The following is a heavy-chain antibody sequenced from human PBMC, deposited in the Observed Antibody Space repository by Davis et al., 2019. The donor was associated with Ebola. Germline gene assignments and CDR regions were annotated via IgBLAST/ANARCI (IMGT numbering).Heavy chain of an antibody. V-gene: IGHV4-34*01. CDR3: ARGLRSLDY. Sequence: MPSETLSLTCAVYGGSFSDYYWSWIRQPPGKGLEWIGEINHSGSTNYNPSLKSRVTISVDTSKNQFSLKLSSVTAADTAVYFCARGLRSLDYWGQGTLVTVSS. CDR1: GGSFSDYY. J-gene: IGHJ4*02. CDR2: INHSGST. D-gene: IGHD2-15*01.